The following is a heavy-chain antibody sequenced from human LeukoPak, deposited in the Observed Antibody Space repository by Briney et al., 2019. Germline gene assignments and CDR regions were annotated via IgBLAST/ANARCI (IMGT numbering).Heavy chain of an antibody. V-gene: IGHV4-34*01. J-gene: IGHJ4*02. Sequence: PSETLSLTCAVYGGSFSGYYWSWIRQPPGKGLEWIGEINHSGSTNYNPSLKSRVTISVDTSKNQFSLKLSSVTAADTAVYYCARGRGIAVAGTRGYYFDYWGQGTLVTVSS. D-gene: IGHD6-19*01. CDR1: GGSFSGYY. CDR3: ARGRGIAVAGTRGYYFDY. CDR2: INHSGST.